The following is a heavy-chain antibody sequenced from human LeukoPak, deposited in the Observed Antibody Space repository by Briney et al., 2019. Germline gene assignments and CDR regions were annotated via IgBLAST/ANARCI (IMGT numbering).Heavy chain of an antibody. CDR1: GFTVSSNY. J-gene: IGHJ2*01. CDR3: ARRIAVAGRVVHWYFDL. CDR2: IYSGGST. Sequence: GGSLRLSCAASGFTVSSNYMSWVRQAPGKGLEWVSVIYSGGSTYYADSVKGRFTIPRDNSKNTLYLQMNSLRAEDTAVYYCARRIAVAGRVVHWYFDLWGRGTLVTVSS. D-gene: IGHD6-19*01. V-gene: IGHV3-66*04.